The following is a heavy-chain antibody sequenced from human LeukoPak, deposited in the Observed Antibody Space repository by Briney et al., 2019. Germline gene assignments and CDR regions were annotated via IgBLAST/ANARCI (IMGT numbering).Heavy chain of an antibody. CDR1: EFTFSNYA. CDR3: ARSGGLQKFDY. CDR2: ISYDGNTI. Sequence: PGGSLRLSFASSEFTFSNYAVHWVRQAPVKVLQWVSVISYDGNTIHYADSVKVRFTISRDTAKNTLYLQMNSLRTEDTAVYYCARSGGLQKFDYWGQGTLVTVSS. J-gene: IGHJ4*02. D-gene: IGHD4-11*01. V-gene: IGHV3-30-3*01.